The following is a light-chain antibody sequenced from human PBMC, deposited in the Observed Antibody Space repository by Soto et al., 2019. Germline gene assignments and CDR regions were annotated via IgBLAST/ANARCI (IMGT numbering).Light chain of an antibody. CDR3: AAWDDSLSGWV. CDR1: SSNIGSHF. V-gene: IGLV1-47*01. Sequence: QSVLTKPPSTSGTPGQRVTISCSGSSSNIGSHFVYWYQQLPGSAPKLLIYRNSQRPSGVPDRFSGSKSGTSASLAISGLRSEDEADYYCAAWDDSLSGWVFGGGTKLTVL. CDR2: RNS. J-gene: IGLJ3*02.